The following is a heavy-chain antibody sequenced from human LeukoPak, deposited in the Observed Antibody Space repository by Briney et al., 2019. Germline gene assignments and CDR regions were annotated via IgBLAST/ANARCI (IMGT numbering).Heavy chain of an antibody. J-gene: IGHJ4*02. CDR3: ARGGLYCSSTSCYAFPFDC. Sequence: ASVKVSCKASGYTFTSYDINWVRQATGQGLEWMGWMNPNSGNTGYAQKFQGRVTMTRNTSISTAYMELSSLRSEDTAVYYCARGGLYCSSTSCYAFPFDCWGQGTLVTVSS. CDR2: MNPNSGNT. CDR1: GYTFTSYD. V-gene: IGHV1-8*01. D-gene: IGHD2-2*01.